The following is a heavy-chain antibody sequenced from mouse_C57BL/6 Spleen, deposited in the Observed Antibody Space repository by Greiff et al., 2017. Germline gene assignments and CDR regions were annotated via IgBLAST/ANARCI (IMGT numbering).Heavy chain of an antibody. CDR2: ISSGGDYI. CDR3: TRDDDGYYYYYAMDY. Sequence: EVKLVESGEGLVKPGGSLKLSCAASGFTFSSYAMSWVRQTPEKRLEWVAYISSGGDYIYYADTVKGRFTISRDNARNTLYLQMSSLKSEDTAMYYCTRDDDGYYYYYAMDYWGQGTLVTVSA. D-gene: IGHD2-3*01. V-gene: IGHV5-9-1*02. CDR1: GFTFSSYA. J-gene: IGHJ3*01.